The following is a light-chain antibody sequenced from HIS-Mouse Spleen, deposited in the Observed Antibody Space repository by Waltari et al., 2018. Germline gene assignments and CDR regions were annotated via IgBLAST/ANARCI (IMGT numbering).Light chain of an antibody. CDR3: SSYTSSSTPV. V-gene: IGLV2-14*03. CDR1: SSDVGGYHY. CDR2: DVS. J-gene: IGLJ3*02. Sequence: QSALTQPASVSGSPGQSITISCPGTSSDVGGYHYATWYQQHPGKAPKLMIYDVSNRPSGVSNRFSGSKSGNTASLTISGLQAEDEADYYCSSYTSSSTPVFGGGTKLTVL.